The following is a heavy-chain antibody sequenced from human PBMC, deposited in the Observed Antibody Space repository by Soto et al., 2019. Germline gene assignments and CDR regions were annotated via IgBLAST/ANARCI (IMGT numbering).Heavy chain of an antibody. J-gene: IGHJ4*02. Sequence: SETLSLTCTVSGGSISSSSYYWGWIRQPPGKGLEWIGSIYYSGSTYYNPSLKSRVTISVDTSKNQFSLKLSSVTAADTAVYYCARLYDYIWGSYPTYYFDYWGQGTLVTVSS. CDR2: IYYSGST. V-gene: IGHV4-39*01. D-gene: IGHD3-16*02. CDR3: ARLYDYIWGSYPTYYFDY. CDR1: GGSISSSSYY.